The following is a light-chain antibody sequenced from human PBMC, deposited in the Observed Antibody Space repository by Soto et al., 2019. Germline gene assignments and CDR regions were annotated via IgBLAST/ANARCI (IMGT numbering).Light chain of an antibody. CDR3: HQYGSSPFT. CDR1: QTVTSNY. Sequence: EIVLTQSPGTLSLSPGESATLSCRASQTVTSNYLAWYQQKPGQAPRLLIFVASNRATGIPDRFSGSGSGTDFTLTISRLEPEDFAVYFCHQYGSSPFTFGPGTKVDLK. J-gene: IGKJ3*01. CDR2: VAS. V-gene: IGKV3-20*01.